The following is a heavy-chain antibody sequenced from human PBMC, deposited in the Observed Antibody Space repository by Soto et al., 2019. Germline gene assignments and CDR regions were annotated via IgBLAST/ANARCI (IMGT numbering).Heavy chain of an antibody. V-gene: IGHV3-23*01. CDR3: AKDGDSLTRNKPLAY. CDR2: ISVSGDRT. CDR1: GFTFSSYA. D-gene: IGHD6-13*01. J-gene: IGHJ4*02. Sequence: GGSLRLSCAASGFTFSSYAMCWVRQAPGKGLEWVSSISVSGDRTFYADSVKGRFTISRDNSRNTLHLQMNSLRAEDTAVYYCAKDGDSLTRNKPLAYWGQGTLVTVSS.